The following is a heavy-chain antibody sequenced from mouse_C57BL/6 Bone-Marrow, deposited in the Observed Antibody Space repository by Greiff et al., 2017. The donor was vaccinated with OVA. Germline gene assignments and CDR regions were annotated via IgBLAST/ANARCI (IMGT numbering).Heavy chain of an antibody. CDR1: GYSFTDYN. V-gene: IGHV1-39*01. CDR3: ARVAQATDYYYAMDY. J-gene: IGHJ4*01. CDR2: INPNYGTT. Sequence: VQLKESGPELVKPGASVKISCKASGYSFTDYNMNWVKQSNGKSLEWIGVINPNYGTTSYNQKFKGKATLTVDQSSSTAYMQLNSLTSEDSAVYYCARVAQATDYYYAMDYWGQGTSVTVSS. D-gene: IGHD3-2*02.